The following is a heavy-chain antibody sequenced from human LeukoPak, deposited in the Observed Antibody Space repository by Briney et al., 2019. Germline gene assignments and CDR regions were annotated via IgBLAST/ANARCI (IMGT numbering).Heavy chain of an antibody. Sequence: SETLSLTWAVYGGSFSGYYWSWIRQPPGKGLEWIGEINHSGSTNYNPSLKSRVTISVDTSKNQFSLKLSSVTAADTAVYYCARSGLGYCSGGSCYSIGRNWFDPWGQGTLVTVSS. CDR1: GGSFSGYY. CDR2: INHSGST. J-gene: IGHJ5*02. CDR3: ARSGLGYCSGGSCYSIGRNWFDP. V-gene: IGHV4-34*01. D-gene: IGHD2-15*01.